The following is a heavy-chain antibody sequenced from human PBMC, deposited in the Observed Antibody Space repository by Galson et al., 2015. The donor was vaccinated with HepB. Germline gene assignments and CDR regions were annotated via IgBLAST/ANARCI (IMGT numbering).Heavy chain of an antibody. J-gene: IGHJ4*02. Sequence: SLRLSCAASGFTFGNFAMSWVRQAPGKGQEWVSTHSGGNTYYADSVRGRFTISRDNSENTLYLQMNSVRVEDTAIYHCAKGPRSSDYHYFDFWGQGTLAIVSS. D-gene: IGHD3-10*01. CDR1: GFTFGNFA. CDR3: AKGPRSSDYHYFDF. V-gene: IGHV3-23*01. CDR2: HSGGNT.